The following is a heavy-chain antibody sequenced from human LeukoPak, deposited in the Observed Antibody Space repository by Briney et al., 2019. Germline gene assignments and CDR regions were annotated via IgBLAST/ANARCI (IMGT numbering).Heavy chain of an antibody. V-gene: IGHV1-69*05. CDR2: IIPIFGTA. D-gene: IGHD1-1*01. J-gene: IGHJ6*03. CDR1: GGTFSSYA. CDR3: ARSTFYFYMDV. Sequence: GSSVKVSCKASGGTFSSYAISWVRQAPGQGLEWMGGIIPIFGTANYAQKFRGRVTFTRNTSISTAYMDLSSLRSEDTAVYYCARSTFYFYMDVWGKGTTVTVSS.